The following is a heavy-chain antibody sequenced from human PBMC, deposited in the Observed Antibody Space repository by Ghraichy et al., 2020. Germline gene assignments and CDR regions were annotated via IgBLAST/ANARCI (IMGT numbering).Heavy chain of an antibody. CDR2: ISGSGGST. J-gene: IGHJ4*02. CDR1: GFTFSSYA. D-gene: IGHD5-18*01. CDR3: AKLDDGSGYSYGYGY. Sequence: GESLNISCAASGFTFSSYAMSWVRQAPGKGLEWVSAISGSGGSTYYADSVKGRFTISRDNSKNTLYLQMNSLRAEDTAVYYCAKLDDGSGYSYGYGYWGQGTLVTVSS. V-gene: IGHV3-23*01.